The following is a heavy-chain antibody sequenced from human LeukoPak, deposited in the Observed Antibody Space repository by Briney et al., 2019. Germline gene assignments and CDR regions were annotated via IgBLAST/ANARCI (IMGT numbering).Heavy chain of an antibody. CDR1: GGTFSSYA. V-gene: IGHV1-69*05. CDR2: IIPIFGTA. Sequence: GASVKVSCKASGGTFSSYAISWVRQAPGQGLEWMGGIIPIFGTANYAQKFQGRVTMTRDTSTSTVYMELSSLRSEDTAVYYCARSVVVPAAPMYWFDHWGQGTLVTVSS. J-gene: IGHJ5*02. CDR3: ARSVVVPAAPMYWFDH. D-gene: IGHD2-2*01.